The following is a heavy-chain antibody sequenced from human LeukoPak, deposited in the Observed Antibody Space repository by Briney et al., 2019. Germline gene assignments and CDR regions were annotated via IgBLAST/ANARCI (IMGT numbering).Heavy chain of an antibody. D-gene: IGHD2-15*01. J-gene: IGHJ4*02. Sequence: GESLKISCKASGYSFTNHWITWVRQMPGKGLEWMAIIYPGDSDTRYSPSFQGQVTISADKSISTAYLQWSSLTASDTAMYYCARLGTSATYFDFWGQGTLVTVSS. CDR3: ARLGTSATYFDF. V-gene: IGHV5-51*01. CDR2: IYPGDSDT. CDR1: GYSFTNHW.